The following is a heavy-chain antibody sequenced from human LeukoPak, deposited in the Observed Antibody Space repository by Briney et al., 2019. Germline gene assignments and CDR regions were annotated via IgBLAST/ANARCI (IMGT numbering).Heavy chain of an antibody. V-gene: IGHV4-34*01. D-gene: IGHD3-22*01. Sequence: KPSETLSLTCAVSGGSFGDYYWGWIRQPPGKGLEWIGEINRGGDTNCAPSLKSRVTISVDTSKIQISLKLSSVTAADTAVYYCAKSRLIDSSGSRWGPGTRVTVSS. CDR3: AKSRLIDSSGSR. CDR1: GGSFGDYY. J-gene: IGHJ4*02. CDR2: INRGGDT.